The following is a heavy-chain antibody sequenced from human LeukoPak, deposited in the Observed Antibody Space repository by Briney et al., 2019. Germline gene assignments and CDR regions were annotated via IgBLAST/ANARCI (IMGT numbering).Heavy chain of an antibody. CDR1: GITFSSYA. J-gene: IGHJ3*02. CDR2: ISGRGDTT. CDR3: ARDSTQGAFDI. Sequence: GGSLRLSCAASGITFSSYAMAWVRQAPGKGLECVSVISGRGDTTHYADSVKGRFTISGDNSKNTLYLQMNSLRAEDTAVYYCARDSTQGAFDIWGQGTMVTVSS. V-gene: IGHV3-23*01.